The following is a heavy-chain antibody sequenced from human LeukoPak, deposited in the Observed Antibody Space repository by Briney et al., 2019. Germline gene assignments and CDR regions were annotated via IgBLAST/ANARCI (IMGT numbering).Heavy chain of an antibody. J-gene: IGHJ3*02. CDR2: IYYSGST. Sequence: SETLSLTCTVSGGSISSYYWSWIRQPPGKGLEWIGYIYYSGSTNYNPSLKSRVTISVDTSKNQFSLKLNSVTAADTAVYYCARVLPSYQLLYEGSNDAFDIWGQGTMVTVSS. D-gene: IGHD2-2*02. CDR1: GGSISSYY. CDR3: ARVLPSYQLLYEGSNDAFDI. V-gene: IGHV4-59*01.